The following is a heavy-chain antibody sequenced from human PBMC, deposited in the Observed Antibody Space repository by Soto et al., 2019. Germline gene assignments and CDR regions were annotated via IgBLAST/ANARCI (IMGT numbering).Heavy chain of an antibody. CDR3: ARETYRTFYFDN. CDR2: INRDGSSA. Sequence: PGGSLRLSCAASGFTFSSYWMHWVRQAPGKGLVWVSRINRDGSSANHADSVKGRFTISRDNAKNTLYLQMNSLRAEDAAVYYCARETYRTFYFDNWGQGALVTVSS. D-gene: IGHD1-1*01. V-gene: IGHV3-74*01. CDR1: GFTFSSYW. J-gene: IGHJ4*02.